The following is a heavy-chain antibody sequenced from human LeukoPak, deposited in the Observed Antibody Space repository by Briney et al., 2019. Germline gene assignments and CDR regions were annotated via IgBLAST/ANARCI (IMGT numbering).Heavy chain of an antibody. D-gene: IGHD5-12*01. CDR3: ARGGYSGYDLITGGFDY. V-gene: IGHV1-69*13. J-gene: IGHJ4*02. CDR2: IIPIFGTA. CDR1: GGTFSSYA. Sequence: SVKVSCKASGGTFSSYAISWVRQAPGQGLEWMGGIIPIFGTANYAQKFQGRVTITADESTSTAYMELSSLRSEDTAVYYCARGGYSGYDLITGGFDYWGQGTLVTVSS.